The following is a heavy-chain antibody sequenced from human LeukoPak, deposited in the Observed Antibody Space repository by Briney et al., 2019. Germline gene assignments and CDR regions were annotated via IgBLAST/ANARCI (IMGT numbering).Heavy chain of an antibody. V-gene: IGHV3-30*04. Sequence: GGSRRLSRAASGFTFSSYAMHWVRQAPGKGLEWVAVISYDGSNKYYADSVKGRFTISRDNSKNTLYLQMNSLGAEDTAVYYCARDLGYFDWLLPDYWGQGTLVTVSS. D-gene: IGHD3-9*01. CDR3: ARDLGYFDWLLPDY. J-gene: IGHJ4*02. CDR1: GFTFSSYA. CDR2: ISYDGSNK.